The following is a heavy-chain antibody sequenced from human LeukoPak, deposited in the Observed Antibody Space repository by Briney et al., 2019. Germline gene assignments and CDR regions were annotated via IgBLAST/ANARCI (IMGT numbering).Heavy chain of an antibody. Sequence: GGSLRLSCAASGFTFSNYWMHWVRQAPGKGLVWVSRISPDGSSTSYGDSVKGRFTISRDNAKNTVYLQMNSLKSEDTAVYYCTTYGSGRKFDYWGQGILVTVSS. J-gene: IGHJ4*02. CDR3: TTYGSGRKFDY. V-gene: IGHV3-74*01. CDR2: ISPDGSST. CDR1: GFTFSNYW. D-gene: IGHD3-10*01.